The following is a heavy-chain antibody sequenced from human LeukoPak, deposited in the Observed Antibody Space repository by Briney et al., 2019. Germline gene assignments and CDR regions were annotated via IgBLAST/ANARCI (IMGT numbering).Heavy chain of an antibody. Sequence: GGSLRLSCAASGFTFSSYAMHWVRQAPGKGLEWVAVISYDGSNKYYADSVKGRFTISRDNSKNTLYLQMNSLRAEDTAVYYCARVGYSSEFDYWGQGTLVTVSS. D-gene: IGHD5-18*01. J-gene: IGHJ4*02. CDR1: GFTFSSYA. CDR3: ARVGYSSEFDY. CDR2: ISYDGSNK. V-gene: IGHV3-30*04.